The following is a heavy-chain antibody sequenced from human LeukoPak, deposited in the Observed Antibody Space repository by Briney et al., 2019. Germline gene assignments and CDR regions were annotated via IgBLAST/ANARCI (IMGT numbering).Heavy chain of an antibody. D-gene: IGHD2-15*01. V-gene: IGHV4-30-2*01. CDR2: IYHSGST. Sequence: SETLSLTCAVSGGSISSGGYSWSWIRQPPGKGLEWIGYIYHSGSTYYNPSLKSRVTISVDRSKNQFSLKLSSVTAADTAMYYCARVYCSGGTCQDYWGQGTLVAVSS. CDR3: ARVYCSGGTCQDY. CDR1: GGSISSGGYS. J-gene: IGHJ4*02.